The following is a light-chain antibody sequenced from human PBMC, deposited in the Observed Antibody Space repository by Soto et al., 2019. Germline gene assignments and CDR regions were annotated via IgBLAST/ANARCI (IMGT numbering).Light chain of an antibody. CDR3: QRYDSFRT. J-gene: IGKJ1*01. Sequence: MVLTQSPGTLSLYTGERATLSCRASQSVRSNFLAWYQQKPGQAPRLLIYGASNRATGIPDRFSGSGSGTDFTLTITRLEPEDFAMDYCQRYDSFRTFGQGTKVDI. V-gene: IGKV3-20*01. CDR1: QSVRSNF. CDR2: GAS.